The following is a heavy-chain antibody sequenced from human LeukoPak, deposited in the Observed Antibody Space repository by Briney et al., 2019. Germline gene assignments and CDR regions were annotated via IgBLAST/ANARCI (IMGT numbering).Heavy chain of an antibody. CDR3: ARVRSSGWYCDP. CDR1: GGSISSGSYY. Sequence: SETLSLTCTVSGGSISSGSYYWSWIRQPAGQGLEWIGRIYTSGSTNYNPSLKSRVTISVDTSKNQFSLKLSSVTAADTAVYYCARVRSSGWYCDPWGQGTLVTVSS. J-gene: IGHJ5*02. CDR2: IYTSGST. D-gene: IGHD6-19*01. V-gene: IGHV4-61*02.